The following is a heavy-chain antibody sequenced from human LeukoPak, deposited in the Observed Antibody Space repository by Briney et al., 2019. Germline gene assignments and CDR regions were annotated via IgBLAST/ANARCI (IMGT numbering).Heavy chain of an antibody. CDR3: AKSSIAELGKDAFDI. Sequence: GGSLRLSCAASGFTFSSYAMSWVRQAPGKGLKWVSTINDNGAGTYYADSVKGRFTISRDNSYNTVSLQMNSLRAEDTAVYYCAKSSIAELGKDAFDIWGQGTMVTVSS. V-gene: IGHV3-23*01. CDR1: GFTFSSYA. CDR2: INDNGAGT. D-gene: IGHD7-27*01. J-gene: IGHJ3*02.